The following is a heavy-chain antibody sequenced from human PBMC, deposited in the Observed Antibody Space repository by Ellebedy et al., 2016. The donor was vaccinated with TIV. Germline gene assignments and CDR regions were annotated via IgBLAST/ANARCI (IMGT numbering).Heavy chain of an antibody. D-gene: IGHD5-12*01. Sequence: GGSLRLSCAASGFTFSNYDFHWVRQPTGKGLEWVSAIGTGFDTYYPDSVKGRFTISRENAKNSLYLHMHSPTAGDTAVYYCVRETLDGSDYGTGWYFDLWGRGTLVTVSS. V-gene: IGHV3-13*01. CDR2: IGTGFDT. CDR1: GFTFSNYD. CDR3: VRETLDGSDYGTGWYFDL. J-gene: IGHJ2*01.